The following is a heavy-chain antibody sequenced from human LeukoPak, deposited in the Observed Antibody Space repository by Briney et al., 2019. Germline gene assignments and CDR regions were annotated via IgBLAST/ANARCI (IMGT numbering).Heavy chain of an antibody. CDR2: ISYGGSNE. CDR1: GFTFSGHG. CDR3: AKDGIRYYYDSSGYYGDY. Sequence: PGRSLRLSCAASGFTFSGHGMHWVRQAPGKGLEWVAVISYGGSNEYYADSVKGRFTISRDNSKNTLYLQMTSLRAEDTAVYYCAKDGIRYYYDSSGYYGDYWGQGTLVTVSS. V-gene: IGHV3-30*18. J-gene: IGHJ4*02. D-gene: IGHD3-22*01.